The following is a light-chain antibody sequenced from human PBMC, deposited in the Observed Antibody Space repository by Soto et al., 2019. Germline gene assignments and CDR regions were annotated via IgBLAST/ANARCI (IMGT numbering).Light chain of an antibody. CDR1: QNIDNW. CDR3: QQYNSYSVPS. CDR2: KAS. V-gene: IGKV1-5*03. Sequence: DVQMKQSPSTLSASVGDRVTITCRASQNIDNWLSWYQQKTRKAPKLLIYKASSLESGVPSRFSGSGSGTEFTLTISSLEPDDFATYHCQQYNSYSVPSFGQGTRWIS. J-gene: IGKJ1*01.